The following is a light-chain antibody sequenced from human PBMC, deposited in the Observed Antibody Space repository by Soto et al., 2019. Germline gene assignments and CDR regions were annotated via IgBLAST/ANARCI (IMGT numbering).Light chain of an antibody. CDR2: KAS. CDR1: QSIHTW. Sequence: DIHMTQSPSTLSASVGDRVTITCRASQSIHTWLAWYQQKPGKAPKLLIYKASSLESGVPSRFSGSGSGTEFSLTISSLQPDDFATYYCQQYNSYSVTFGQGTKVEI. CDR3: QQYNSYSVT. J-gene: IGKJ1*01. V-gene: IGKV1-5*03.